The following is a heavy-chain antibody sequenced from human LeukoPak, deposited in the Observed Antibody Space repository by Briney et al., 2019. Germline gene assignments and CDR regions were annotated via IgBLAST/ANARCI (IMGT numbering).Heavy chain of an antibody. CDR1: GGFISNYY. J-gene: IGHJ5*02. V-gene: IGHV4-39*02. CDR3: ARERMAGDYYVPFDP. CDR2: IYYSGST. Sequence: SETLSLTCTVSGGFISNYYWGWIRQPPGKGLEWIGSIYYSGSTYYNPSLKSRVTISVDTFKNQFSLKLSSVTAADTAVYYCARERMAGDYYVPFDPWGQGTLVTASS. D-gene: IGHD4-17*01.